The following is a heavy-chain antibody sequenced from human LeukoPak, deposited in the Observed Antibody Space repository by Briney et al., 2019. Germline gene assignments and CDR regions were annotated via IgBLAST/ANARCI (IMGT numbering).Heavy chain of an antibody. CDR1: GFTFSSYG. CDR3: AKGLRWFDP. Sequence: GGSLRLSCAASGFTFSSYGMHWVRQAPGKGLEWVAVISYDGSNKYYADSVKGRFTISRDNSKNTLYLQMHTLRAEDTAVYYCAKGLRWFDPWGRGTLVTVSS. J-gene: IGHJ5*02. CDR2: ISYDGSNK. V-gene: IGHV3-30*18.